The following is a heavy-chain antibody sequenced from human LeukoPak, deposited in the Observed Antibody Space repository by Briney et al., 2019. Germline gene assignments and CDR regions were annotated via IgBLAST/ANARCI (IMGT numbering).Heavy chain of an antibody. CDR3: ARAYCSGGSCYSSHNPYYYYGMDV. Sequence: SVKVSCKASGGTFSSYAISWVRQAPGQGLEWMGGIIPIFGTANYAQKFQGRVTITADESTSTAYMGLSSLRSEDTAVYYCARAYCSGGSCYSSHNPYYYYGMDVWGQGTTVTVSS. CDR2: IIPIFGTA. V-gene: IGHV1-69*01. CDR1: GGTFSSYA. J-gene: IGHJ6*02. D-gene: IGHD2-15*01.